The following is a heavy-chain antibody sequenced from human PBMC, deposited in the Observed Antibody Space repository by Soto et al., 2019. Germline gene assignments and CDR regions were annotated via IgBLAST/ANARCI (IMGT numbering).Heavy chain of an antibody. CDR3: AETVSVGGHDAFDI. D-gene: IGHD4-17*01. J-gene: IGHJ3*02. V-gene: IGHV1-45*02. CDR2: ITPFNGNT. Sequence: SVKVSCKASGYTFTYRYLHWVRQAPGQALEWMRWITPFNGNTNYAQKFQDRVTITRDRSMSTAYMELSSLRSEDTAMYYCAETVSVGGHDAFDIWGQGTMVTVSS. CDR1: GYTFTYRY.